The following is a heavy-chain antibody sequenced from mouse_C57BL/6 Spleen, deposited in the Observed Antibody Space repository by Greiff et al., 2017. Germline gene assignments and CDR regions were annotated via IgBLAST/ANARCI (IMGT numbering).Heavy chain of an antibody. CDR2: IWSGGST. CDR3: ARWYGDGYAMDY. CDR1: GFSLTSYG. D-gene: IGHD2-13*01. Sequence: VQVVESGPGLVQPSQSLSITCTVSGFSLTSYGVHWVRQSPGKGLEWLGVIWSGGSTDYNAAFISRLSISKDNSKSQVFYKMNSLQADDTAIYYCARWYGDGYAMDYWGQGTSVTVSS. V-gene: IGHV2-2*01. J-gene: IGHJ4*01.